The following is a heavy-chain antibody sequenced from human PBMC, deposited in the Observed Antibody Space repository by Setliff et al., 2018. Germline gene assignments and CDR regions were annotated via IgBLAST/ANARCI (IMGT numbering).Heavy chain of an antibody. CDR1: GASINSGTYY. D-gene: IGHD1-26*01. CDR2: LHTSGST. Sequence: SETLSLTCAVSGASINSGTYYWSWIRQPAGKGLEWVGRLHTSGSTTYNPSLQSRVTISVDTSKNHFSLKLRSVTAADTAVYFRARDNTMVGATDYWGLGTLVTVSS. V-gene: IGHV4-61*02. J-gene: IGHJ4*02. CDR3: ARDNTMVGATDY.